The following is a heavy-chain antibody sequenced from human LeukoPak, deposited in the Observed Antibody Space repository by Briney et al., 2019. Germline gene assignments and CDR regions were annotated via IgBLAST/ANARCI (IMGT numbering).Heavy chain of an antibody. CDR3: AKSKQWLLNPAVFDY. V-gene: IGHV3-23*01. J-gene: IGHJ4*02. D-gene: IGHD6-19*01. CDR1: GFTFSSYA. CDR2: ISGSGGST. Sequence: PGGSLRLSCAASGFTFSSYAMSWVRQAPGKGLEWVSAISGSGGSTYYADSVKGRFTISRENSKNTLYLQMNSLRAEDTAVYYCAKSKQWLLNPAVFDYWGQGSLVTVSS.